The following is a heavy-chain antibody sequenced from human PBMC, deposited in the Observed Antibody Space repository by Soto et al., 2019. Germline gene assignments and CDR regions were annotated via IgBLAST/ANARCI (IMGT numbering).Heavy chain of an antibody. D-gene: IGHD3-22*01. J-gene: IGHJ4*02. CDR1: GYSFATSG. CDR3: ARVGQYYDASGYAN. CDR2: ISAYNGNT. Sequence: QVKLVQSGTEVKKPGASIKVSCKASGYSFATSGMSWVRQAPGQGLEWMGWISAYNGNTNYDQNLQDRVTMTTDTSTSTAYLELRNLRSDDTAVYYCARVGQYYDASGYANWGQGTLVTVSS. V-gene: IGHV1-18*01.